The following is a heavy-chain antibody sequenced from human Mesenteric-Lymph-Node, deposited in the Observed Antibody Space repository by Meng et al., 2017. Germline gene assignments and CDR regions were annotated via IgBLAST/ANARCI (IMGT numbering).Heavy chain of an antibody. CDR2: FDNDGGNT. D-gene: IGHD1-14*01. V-gene: IGHV3-74*03. CDR3: ASFNPLFDY. CDR1: GFTFSTYW. Sequence: GESLKISCAASGFTFSTYWMHWVRQAPGKGLVWVSRFDNDGGNTKYADSVKGRFTILRDNAKNTLYLQMNSLRAEDTAVYYCASFNPLFDYWGQGTLVTVSS. J-gene: IGHJ4*02.